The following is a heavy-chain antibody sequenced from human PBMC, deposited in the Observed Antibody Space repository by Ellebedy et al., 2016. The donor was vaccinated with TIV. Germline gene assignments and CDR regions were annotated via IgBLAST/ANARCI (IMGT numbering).Heavy chain of an antibody. J-gene: IGHJ3*02. CDR2: INQDGRQK. CDR1: RFTFSSYW. Sequence: GGSLRLFCTASRFTFSSYWMSWVRQAPGKGLEWVANINQDGRQKYYVDSVKGRFTISRDNVKNSLYLQVNSLRAEDTAVYYCATDGSYGDYLSPQHAFTIWGQGTMVTVSS. D-gene: IGHD4-17*01. CDR3: ATDGSYGDYLSPQHAFTI. V-gene: IGHV3-7*01.